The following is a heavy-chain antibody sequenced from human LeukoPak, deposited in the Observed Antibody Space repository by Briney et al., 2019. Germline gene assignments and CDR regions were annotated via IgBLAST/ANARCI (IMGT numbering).Heavy chain of an antibody. CDR3: ARAYKDRSLAGKKEFFQH. CDR1: GFTFDNYA. D-gene: IGHD6-19*01. J-gene: IGHJ1*01. V-gene: IGHV3-9*01. Sequence: PGRSLRLSCAASGFTFDNYAMNWVRQVPGKGLEWNSLISWNSGTIGYADSVKGRFTISRDNANNFLHLQMNSLRAEDTALYYCARAYKDRSLAGKKEFFQHWGQGTLVTVSS. CDR2: ISWNSGTI.